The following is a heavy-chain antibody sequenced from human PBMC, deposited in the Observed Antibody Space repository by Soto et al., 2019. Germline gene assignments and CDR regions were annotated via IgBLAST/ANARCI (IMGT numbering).Heavy chain of an antibody. V-gene: IGHV1-69*01. CDR3: ARDRADGYFSYFYS. D-gene: IGHD5-18*01. J-gene: IGHJ4*02. CDR1: GGTFSSYA. CDR2: IIPIFGTA. Sequence: QVQLVQSGAEVKKPGSSVKVSCKASGGTFSSYAISWVRQAPGQGLEWMGGIIPIFGTANYAQKFQGRVTITGDDSKSTASMELSSLRSEDTAVYYCARDRADGYFSYFYSWGQGSLVTVAS.